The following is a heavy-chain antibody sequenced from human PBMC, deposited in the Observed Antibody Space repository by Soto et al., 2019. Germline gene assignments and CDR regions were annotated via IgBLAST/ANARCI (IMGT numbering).Heavy chain of an antibody. CDR2: INPNSGGT. Sequence: ASVKVSCKASGYTFTGYYMHWVRQAPGQGLEWMGWINPNSGGTNYAQKFQGWVTMTRDTSISTAYMELSRLRSDDTAVYYCARSAALHDAWFDPWGQGTLVTVSS. CDR3: ARSAALHDAWFDP. D-gene: IGHD3-3*01. J-gene: IGHJ5*02. V-gene: IGHV1-2*04. CDR1: GYTFTGYY.